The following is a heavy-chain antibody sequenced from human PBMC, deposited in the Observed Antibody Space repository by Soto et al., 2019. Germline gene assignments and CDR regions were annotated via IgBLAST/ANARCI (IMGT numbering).Heavy chain of an antibody. CDR1: GGTFSSYA. CDR2: IIPIFGTA. J-gene: IGHJ4*02. CDR3: ARGGLLNPDFDY. V-gene: IGHV1-69*13. Sequence: SVKVSCKASGGTFSSYAISWVRQAPGQGLEWMGGIIPIFGTANYAQKFQGRVTITADESTSTAYMELSSLRSEDTAVYYCARGGLLNPDFDYWGQGTLVTVSS. D-gene: IGHD3-3*01.